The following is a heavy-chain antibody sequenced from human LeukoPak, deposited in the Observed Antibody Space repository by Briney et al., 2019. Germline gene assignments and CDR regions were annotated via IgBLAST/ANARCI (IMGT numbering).Heavy chain of an antibody. V-gene: IGHV3-23*01. J-gene: IGHJ4*02. CDR2: ISGSGGHT. Sequence: GGSLRLSCAASGFTFSSCAMSWVRQAPGKGLEWVSGISGSGGHTYYADSVKGRFTISRDHSKNTLCLQMNSPRAEDTAVYYCAKAESSGWYLGGWGQGTLVTVSS. CDR1: GFTFSSCA. CDR3: AKAESSGWYLGG. D-gene: IGHD6-19*01.